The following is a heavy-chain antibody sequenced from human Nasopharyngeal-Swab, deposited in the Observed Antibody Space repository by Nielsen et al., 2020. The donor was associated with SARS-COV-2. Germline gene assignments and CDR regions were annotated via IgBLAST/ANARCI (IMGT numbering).Heavy chain of an antibody. CDR3: ASLMGGVAFDS. V-gene: IGHV7-4-1*02. CDR1: GYTFTSYA. D-gene: IGHD2-8*01. J-gene: IGHJ3*02. CDR2: INTNTGNP. Sequence: ASVKVSCKASGYTFTSYAMNCVRQAPGQGLEWLGWINTNTGNPAYAQGLTGRFVFSLDTSVSTAYLQISSLKAEDTAVYYCASLMGGVAFDSWGQGTMVTVSS.